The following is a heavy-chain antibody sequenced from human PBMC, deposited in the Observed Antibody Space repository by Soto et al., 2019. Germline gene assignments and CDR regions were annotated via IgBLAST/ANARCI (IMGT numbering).Heavy chain of an antibody. Sequence: QVQLQESGPGLVKPSQTLSLTCTVSGGSISSGGYYWSWIRQHPGKGLEWIGYIYYSGSTYYNPSLESRVTISVDTSKNPFSLKLSSVTAADTAVYYCARLATSPYDSSGWAPEDFDIWVQGTMVTVSS. J-gene: IGHJ3*02. CDR1: GGSISSGGYY. CDR3: ARLATSPYDSSGWAPEDFDI. V-gene: IGHV4-31*03. D-gene: IGHD3-22*01. CDR2: IYYSGST.